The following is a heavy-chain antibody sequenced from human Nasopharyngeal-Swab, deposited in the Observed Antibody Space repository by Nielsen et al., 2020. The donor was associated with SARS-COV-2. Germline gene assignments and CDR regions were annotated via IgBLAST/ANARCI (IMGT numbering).Heavy chain of an antibody. J-gene: IGHJ3*02. CDR2: IYYSGST. D-gene: IGHD6-19*01. V-gene: IGHV4-59*01. CDR3: ARDQRSGWFDAFDI. Sequence: IRQPPGKGLEWIGYIYYSGSTNYNPSLKSRVTISVDTSKNQFSLKLSSVTAADTAVYYCARDQRSGWFDAFDIWGQGTVVTVSS.